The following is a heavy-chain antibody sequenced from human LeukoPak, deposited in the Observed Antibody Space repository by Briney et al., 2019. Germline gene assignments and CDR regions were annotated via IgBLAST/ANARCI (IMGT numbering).Heavy chain of an antibody. V-gene: IGHV5-51*01. D-gene: IGHD2-21*02. J-gene: IGHJ5*02. CDR2: IFPGDSDT. CDR1: GYSFSSLW. CDR3: ARLTSFADLLTATRRSWFDP. Sequence: RESLKISCKGSGYSFSSLWIAWVRQMPGKGLEWMGIIFPGDSDTRYRPSLQGQVTISVDKSIDTAFLQWSSLKASDSAIYYCARLTSFADLLTATRRSWFDPWGQGTLVTVSS.